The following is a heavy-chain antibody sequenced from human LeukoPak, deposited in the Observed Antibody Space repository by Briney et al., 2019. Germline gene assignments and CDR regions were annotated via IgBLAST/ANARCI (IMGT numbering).Heavy chain of an antibody. CDR1: GFTFSSYE. CDR2: ISSSGSTI. J-gene: IGHJ4*02. V-gene: IGHV3-48*03. Sequence: GGSLRLSCAASGFTFSSYEMNWVRQAPGKGLEWVSYISSSGSTIYYADSVKGRFTISRDNAKNSLYLQMNSLRAEDTAVYYCAREPVTGYHFDYWGQGTLVTVSS. CDR3: AREPVTGYHFDY. D-gene: IGHD3-9*01.